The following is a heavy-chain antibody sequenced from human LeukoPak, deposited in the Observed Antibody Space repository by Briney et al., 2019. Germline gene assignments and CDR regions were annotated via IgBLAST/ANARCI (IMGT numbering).Heavy chain of an antibody. J-gene: IGHJ4*02. V-gene: IGHV1-46*01. CDR1: GYTFTGYY. D-gene: IGHD3-16*02. CDR3: ARDIQRRGFMITFGGVIVPSYFDY. Sequence: ASVKVSCKASGYTFTGYYMHWVRQAPGQGLEWMGIINPSGGSTSYAQKFQGRVTMTRDTSTSTVYMELSSLRSEDTAVYYCARDIQRRGFMITFGGVIVPSYFDYWGQGTLVTVSS. CDR2: INPSGGST.